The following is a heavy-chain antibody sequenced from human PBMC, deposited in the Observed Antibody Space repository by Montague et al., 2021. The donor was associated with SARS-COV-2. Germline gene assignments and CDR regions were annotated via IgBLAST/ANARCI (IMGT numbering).Heavy chain of an antibody. CDR2: NNYSGST. CDR3: AISWGPWLLWGYYFDY. J-gene: IGHJ4*02. V-gene: IGHV4-39*01. D-gene: IGHD6-19*01. CDR1: GGSISSSSYN. Sequence: SETLSLTCTVSGGSISSSSYNWGWMCPPQGKGLEWIGCNNYSGSTNYXXXLQRSVTISADTYKNQFSLKLSTVTAADTAVYYCAISWGPWLLWGYYFDYWGQGTLVTVS.